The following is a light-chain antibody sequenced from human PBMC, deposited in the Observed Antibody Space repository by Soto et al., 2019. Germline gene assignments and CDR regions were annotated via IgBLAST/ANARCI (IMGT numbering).Light chain of an antibody. J-gene: IGLJ1*01. V-gene: IGLV2-14*01. Sequence: QSALIQPASVSGSPEQSITISCTGASSDVGYSSSVSWYQQHPGKAPKLVIFDVSNRPSGVSNRFSGSKSGNTASLTISGLQAEDEADYYCCSWKSSATYVFGTGPRSPS. CDR1: SSDVGYSSS. CDR2: DVS. CDR3: CSWKSSATYV.